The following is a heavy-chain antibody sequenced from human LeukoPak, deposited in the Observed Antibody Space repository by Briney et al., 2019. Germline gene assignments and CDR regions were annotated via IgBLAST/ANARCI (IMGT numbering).Heavy chain of an antibody. D-gene: IGHD6-13*01. Sequence: GGSLRFSCAASGFTFSNAWMSWVRQAPGKGLEWVGRIKSKTDGGTTDYAAPVKGRFTISRDDSKNTLYLQMNSLKTEDTAVYYCTTGIAAAGTWGYYYYYMDVWGKGTTVTVSS. V-gene: IGHV3-15*01. CDR2: IKSKTDGGTT. CDR3: TTGIAAAGTWGYYYYYMDV. CDR1: GFTFSNAW. J-gene: IGHJ6*03.